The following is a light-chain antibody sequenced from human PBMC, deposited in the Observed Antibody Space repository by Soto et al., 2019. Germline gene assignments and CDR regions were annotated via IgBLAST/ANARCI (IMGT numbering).Light chain of an antibody. J-gene: IGKJ3*01. CDR3: KKCDYLPI. Sequence: DIPMTQSPSSLSASVGDRVTLTCQAIHDITSYLNWYHHKPGKAPKLLIYDASILEAGVPSRFSGSGSGTDLTFTISSLQPEDVATYYCKKCDYLPIFGPGTTVHF. CDR1: HDITSY. CDR2: DAS. V-gene: IGKV1-33*01.